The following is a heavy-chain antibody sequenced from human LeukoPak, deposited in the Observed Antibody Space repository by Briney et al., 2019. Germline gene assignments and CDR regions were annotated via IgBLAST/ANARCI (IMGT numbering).Heavy chain of an antibody. CDR1: GGSISSYY. Sequence: SETLSLTCTVSGGSISSYYWSWIRQPPGKGLEWIGYIYYSGSTNYNPSLKSRVTISVDTSKNQFSLKLSSVTAADTAVYYCASANTYSSAYYIYYYYMDVWGKGTTVTVSS. V-gene: IGHV4-59*12. D-gene: IGHD3-22*01. CDR3: ASANTYSSAYYIYYYYMDV. J-gene: IGHJ6*03. CDR2: IYYSGST.